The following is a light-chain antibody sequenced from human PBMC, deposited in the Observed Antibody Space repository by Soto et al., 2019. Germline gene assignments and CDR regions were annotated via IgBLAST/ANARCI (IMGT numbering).Light chain of an antibody. J-gene: IGKJ1*01. CDR2: AAS. Sequence: DIQITQSPSSLSASVGDRVTITCRASQSISSYLNWYQQKPGKAPKLLIYAASSLQSGVPSRFSGSESGTDFTLTISSLQPEDFATYYCQQSYSTPLWTFGQGTKVDIK. V-gene: IGKV1-39*01. CDR1: QSISSY. CDR3: QQSYSTPLWT.